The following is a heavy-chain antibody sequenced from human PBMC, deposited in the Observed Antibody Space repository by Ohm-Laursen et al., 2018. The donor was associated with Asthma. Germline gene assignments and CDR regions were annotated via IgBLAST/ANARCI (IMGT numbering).Heavy chain of an antibody. Sequence: GASVKVSCKASGYTFTSYYMHWVRQAPGQGLEWMGIINPSGGSTSYAQKFQGRVTMTRDTSTSTVYMELSSLRSEDTAVYYCARDRDIVATISDYYYYYGMDVWGQGTTVTVSS. D-gene: IGHD5-12*01. CDR2: INPSGGST. V-gene: IGHV1-46*01. CDR3: ARDRDIVATISDYYYYYGMDV. CDR1: GYTFTSYY. J-gene: IGHJ6*02.